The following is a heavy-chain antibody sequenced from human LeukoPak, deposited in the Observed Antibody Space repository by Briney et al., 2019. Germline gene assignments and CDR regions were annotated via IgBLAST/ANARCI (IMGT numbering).Heavy chain of an antibody. Sequence: GSLRLSCAASGFTFSSYWMSWVRQPPGKGLEWIGEINHSGSTNYNPSLKSRVTISVDTSKNQFSLKLSSVTAADTAVYYCARRSCSGGSCYYFDYWGQGTLVTVSS. V-gene: IGHV4-34*01. CDR1: GFTFSSYW. CDR3: ARRSCSGGSCYYFDY. D-gene: IGHD2-15*01. J-gene: IGHJ4*02. CDR2: INHSGST.